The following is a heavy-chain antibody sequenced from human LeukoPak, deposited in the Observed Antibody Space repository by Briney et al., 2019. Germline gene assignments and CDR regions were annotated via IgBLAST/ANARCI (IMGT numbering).Heavy chain of an antibody. J-gene: IGHJ3*02. V-gene: IGHV4-4*02. CDR1: GGSISSNNW. Sequence: SETLSLTCAVSGGSISSNNWWGWVRQPPGKGLEWIGYIYHSGSTYYNPSLKSRVTISVDRSKNQFSLKLSSVTAADTAVYYCARVSYSSSGADAFDIWGQGTMVTVSS. D-gene: IGHD6-6*01. CDR2: IYHSGST. CDR3: ARVSYSSSGADAFDI.